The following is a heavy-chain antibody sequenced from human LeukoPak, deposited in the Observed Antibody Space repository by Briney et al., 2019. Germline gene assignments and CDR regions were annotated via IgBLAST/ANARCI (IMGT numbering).Heavy chain of an antibody. CDR2: IKQDGSQK. CDR1: GFTLSSHW. V-gene: IGHV3-7*01. CDR3: ARWEIRGTAHQLDY. J-gene: IGHJ4*02. Sequence: GGPLRLSCAASGFTLSSHWMTWVRQAPGKGLEWVANIKQDGSQKYYVDSVKGRFTISRDNAKNSMYLQMDSLRAEDTAVYYCARWEIRGTAHQLDYWGQGTLVTVSS. D-gene: IGHD1-7*01.